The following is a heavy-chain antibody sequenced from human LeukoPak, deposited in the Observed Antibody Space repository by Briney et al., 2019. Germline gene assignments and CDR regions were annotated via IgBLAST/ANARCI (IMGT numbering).Heavy chain of an antibody. D-gene: IGHD3-9*01. V-gene: IGHV4-31*03. J-gene: IGHJ3*02. CDR1: GGSISSGGYY. CDR3: ARAYYDILTGGVLRAFDI. CDR2: IYYSGST. Sequence: SQTLSLTCTVSGGSISSGGYYWSWIRQHPGKGLEWIGYIYYSGSTYYNPSLKSRVTISVDTSKNQFSLKLSSVTAADTAVYYCARAYYDILTGGVLRAFDIWGQGTMVTVSS.